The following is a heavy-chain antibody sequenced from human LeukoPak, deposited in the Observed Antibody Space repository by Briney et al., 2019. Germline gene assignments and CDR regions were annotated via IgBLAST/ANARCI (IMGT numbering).Heavy chain of an antibody. J-gene: IGHJ4*02. Sequence: SETLSLTCTVSGGSLSLYYWSWIRQPPGKGLEWIGFIYYSGSTYYNPSLKGRVTFSVDASKNQFSLKLSSVTATDTAVYYCARLRGSGSWFFDYWGQGTLVTVSS. CDR1: GGSLSLYY. V-gene: IGHV4-59*08. CDR3: ARLRGSGSWFFDY. D-gene: IGHD3-10*01. CDR2: IYYSGST.